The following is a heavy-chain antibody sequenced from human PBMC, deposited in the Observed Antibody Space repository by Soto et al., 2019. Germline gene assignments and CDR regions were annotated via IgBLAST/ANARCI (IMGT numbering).Heavy chain of an antibody. V-gene: IGHV4-59*01. Sequence: SETLSLTCTVSGGYLSGYYWIWIRQQQGKGLEWIGYIYYSGSTNYNPSLKSRVTISVDTSKNQFSLKLSSVTAADTAVYYCAGGAYDFWSGYSYYYYGMDVWGQGTTVTVSS. D-gene: IGHD3-3*01. CDR3: AGGAYDFWSGYSYYYYGMDV. CDR1: GGYLSGYY. CDR2: IYYSGST. J-gene: IGHJ6*02.